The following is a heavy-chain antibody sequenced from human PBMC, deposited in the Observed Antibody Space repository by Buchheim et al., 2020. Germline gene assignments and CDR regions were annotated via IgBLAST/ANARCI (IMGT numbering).Heavy chain of an antibody. V-gene: IGHV3-30*02. CDR1: GFTFSSYG. Sequence: QVQLVESGGGVVQPGRSLRLSCAASGFTFSSYGMHWVRQAPGKGLEWVAFIRYDGSNKYYADSVKGRFTVSRDNSKNTLYLQMNSLRAEDTAVYYCAKDQVPYYYYGMDVWGQGTT. CDR2: IRYDGSNK. J-gene: IGHJ6*02. CDR3: AKDQVPYYYYGMDV.